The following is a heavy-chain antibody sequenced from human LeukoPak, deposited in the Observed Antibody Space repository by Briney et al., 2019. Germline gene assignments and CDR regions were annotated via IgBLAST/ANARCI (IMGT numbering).Heavy chain of an antibody. J-gene: IGHJ4*02. CDR2: ISGSDDVT. V-gene: IGHV3-23*01. Sequence: GGSLRLSCAASGFTFSSYDMSWVRQAPGKGLEWVSSISGSDDVTYYADSVKGRFTISRDNSRNTSCLHLNSLRAEGTAKYYCAKGYCSAGNCYFFGYFDYWGQGTLVTVSS. CDR1: GFTFSSYD. CDR3: AKGYCSAGNCYFFGYFDY. D-gene: IGHD2-15*01.